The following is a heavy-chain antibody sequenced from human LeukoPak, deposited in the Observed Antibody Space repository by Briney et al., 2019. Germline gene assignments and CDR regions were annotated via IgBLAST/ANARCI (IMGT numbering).Heavy chain of an antibody. D-gene: IGHD3-3*01. Sequence: ASVKVSCKASGYTFTSYDINWVRQATGQGLEWMGWMNPNSGNTGYAQKFQGRVTITRNTSISAAYMELSNLRSEGTAVYDFAKVNYDFWSGYYSRAFDIWGQGTMVTVSS. J-gene: IGHJ3*02. CDR2: MNPNSGNT. V-gene: IGHV1-8*03. CDR1: GYTFTSYD. CDR3: AKVNYDFWSGYYSRAFDI.